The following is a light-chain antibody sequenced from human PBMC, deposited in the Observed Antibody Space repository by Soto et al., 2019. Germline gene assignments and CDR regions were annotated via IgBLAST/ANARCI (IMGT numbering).Light chain of an antibody. V-gene: IGLV1-44*01. CDR1: SSNIGTNV. CDR2: SNN. Sequence: QSVLTQPPSASRTPGQRVTISCSGSSSNIGTNVVNWYQQLPGTAPKFVIYSNNQRPSGVPDRFSGSKSGTSASLAISGLQSEDEADYYCAAWDDSLKGPVFGGGTKLTVL. CDR3: AAWDDSLKGPV. J-gene: IGLJ2*01.